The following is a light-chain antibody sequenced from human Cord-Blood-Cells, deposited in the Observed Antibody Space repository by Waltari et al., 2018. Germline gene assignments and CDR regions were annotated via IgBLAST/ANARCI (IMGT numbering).Light chain of an antibody. Sequence: DIVMTQSPDSLAVSLGERATINCKSSQSVLYSSNNKNYLAWYQQKPGQPPKLLIYWASTRTSGVPDRCSGSGSGTDFTLTSSILQAEDVAVYYCQQYYSTPYSFGQGTKLEIK. V-gene: IGKV4-1*01. CDR2: WAS. J-gene: IGKJ2*03. CDR1: QSVLYSSNNKNY. CDR3: QQYYSTPYS.